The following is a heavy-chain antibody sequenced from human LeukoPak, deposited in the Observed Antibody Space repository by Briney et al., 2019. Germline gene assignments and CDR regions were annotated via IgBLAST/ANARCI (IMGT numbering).Heavy chain of an antibody. Sequence: GGSLRLSCAASGFTVSGNYMSWVRQAPGKGLEWVSVIYSGGSTYYADSVKGRFTISRDNSKNTLYLQMNSLRAEDTAVYYCTRGPTVGPLTFDPWGQGTLVTVSP. CDR3: TRGPTVGPLTFDP. CDR2: IYSGGST. V-gene: IGHV3-53*01. CDR1: GFTVSGNY. D-gene: IGHD4-17*01. J-gene: IGHJ5*02.